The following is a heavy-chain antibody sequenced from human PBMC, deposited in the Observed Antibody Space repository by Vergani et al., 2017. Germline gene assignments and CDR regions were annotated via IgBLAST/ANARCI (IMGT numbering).Heavy chain of an antibody. V-gene: IGHV3-33*01. D-gene: IGHD1-14*01. CDR1: GFTFSSYG. J-gene: IGHJ4*02. CDR2: IWYDGSNK. CDR3: ARDRSTGGDYFDY. Sequence: QVQLVESGGGVVQPGRSLRLSCAASGFTFSSYGMHWVRQAPGKGLEWVAVIWYDGSNKYYADSVKGRFTISRDNSKNTLYLQMNSLRAEDKAVYYCARDRSTGGDYFDYWGQGTLVTVSS.